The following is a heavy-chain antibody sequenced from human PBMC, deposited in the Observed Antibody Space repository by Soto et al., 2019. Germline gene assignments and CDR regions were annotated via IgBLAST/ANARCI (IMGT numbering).Heavy chain of an antibody. CDR3: ARDGRGDCSGGRCQIFDY. D-gene: IGHD2-15*01. J-gene: IGHJ4*02. Sequence: QVQLVESRGGVVQPGRSLRLSCAASGFTFSNFGMHWVRQAPGKGLEWVAVIWYDGSDKYYADSVKGRFTISRDNSKNTLYLQMNSLRAEDTAVYYCARDGRGDCSGGRCQIFDYWGQGTLVTVSS. CDR1: GFTFSNFG. V-gene: IGHV3-33*01. CDR2: IWYDGSDK.